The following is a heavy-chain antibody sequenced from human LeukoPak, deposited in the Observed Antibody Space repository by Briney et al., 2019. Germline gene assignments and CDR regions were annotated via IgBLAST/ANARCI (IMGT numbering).Heavy chain of an antibody. CDR1: GFTFSSYS. J-gene: IGHJ3*02. CDR2: ISSSSSYI. CDR3: ARVKGTTGYSGSYSIRPLDAFDI. V-gene: IGHV3-21*01. D-gene: IGHD1-26*01. Sequence: PGGSLRLSCAASGFTFSSYSMNWVRQAPGKGLEWVSSISSSSSYIYYADSVKGRFTISRDNAKNSLYLQMNSLRAEDTAVYYCARVKGTTGYSGSYSIRPLDAFDIWGQGTMVTVSS.